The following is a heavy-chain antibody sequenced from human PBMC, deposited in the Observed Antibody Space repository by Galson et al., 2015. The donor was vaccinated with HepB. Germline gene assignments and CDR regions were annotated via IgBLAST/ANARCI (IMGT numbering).Heavy chain of an antibody. CDR3: TTLEVVTAIRNFQH. CDR2: IKSKTDGGTT. CDR1: GFTFSNAW. Sequence: SLRLSCAASGFTFSNAWMRWVRQAPGKGLEWVGRIKSKTDGGTTDYSAPVKGRFTISRDDSKNTLYLQMNSLKTEDTAVYYCTTLEVVTAIRNFQHWGQGTLVTVSS. J-gene: IGHJ1*01. D-gene: IGHD2-21*02. V-gene: IGHV3-15*01.